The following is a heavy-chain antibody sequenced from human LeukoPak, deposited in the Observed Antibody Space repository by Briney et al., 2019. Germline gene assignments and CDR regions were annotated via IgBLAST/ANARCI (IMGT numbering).Heavy chain of an antibody. CDR2: IKQDGSEE. CDR3: ARGSSAGASLRHDY. Sequence: GGSLRLSCAASRFTFSSYWMSWVRQAPGKGLEWVANIKQDGSEENFVDSVKGRFTISRDNAKKSLYLQMNSLRAEDTAVYYCARGSSAGASLRHDYWGQGTLVTVSS. CDR1: RFTFSSYW. D-gene: IGHD1-26*01. V-gene: IGHV3-7*01. J-gene: IGHJ4*02.